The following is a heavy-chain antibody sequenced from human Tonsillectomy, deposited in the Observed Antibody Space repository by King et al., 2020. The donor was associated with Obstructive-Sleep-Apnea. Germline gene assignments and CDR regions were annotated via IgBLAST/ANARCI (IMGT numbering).Heavy chain of an antibody. V-gene: IGHV4-39*07. CDR3: ARDQRSFSGSYFES. J-gene: IGHJ4*02. CDR2: IYYSGST. D-gene: IGHD1-26*01. CDR1: GGSISSSSYY. Sequence: LQLQESGPGLVKPSETLSLTCTVSGGSISSSSYYWGWIRQPPGKWLEWIGSIYYSGSTYYNPSLKSRVTISVDTSKNQFSLKLSSVTAADTAVYYCARDQRSFSGSYFESWGQGTLVTVSS.